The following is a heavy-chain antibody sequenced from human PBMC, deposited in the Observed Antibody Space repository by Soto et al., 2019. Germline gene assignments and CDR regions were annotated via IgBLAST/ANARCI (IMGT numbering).Heavy chain of an antibody. CDR3: ARDFDWLLYPY. CDR2: VSHDGSTT. D-gene: IGHD3-9*01. Sequence: GGSLRLSCAASGFTFSNYVMHWFRQAPGKGLVWVSRVSHDGSTTSYADSVKGRFTISRDNSKNTRYLQMTSLRDEDTAVYYGARDFDWLLYPYWDQGTPVTDSS. J-gene: IGHJ4*02. CDR1: GFTFSNYV. V-gene: IGHV3-74*01.